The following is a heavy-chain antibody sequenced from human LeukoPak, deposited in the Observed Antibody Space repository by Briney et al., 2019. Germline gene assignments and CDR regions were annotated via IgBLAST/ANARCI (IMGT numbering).Heavy chain of an antibody. D-gene: IGHD6-19*01. CDR2: VWDDGSSQ. CDR3: AKDQWNPDF. J-gene: IGHJ4*02. CDR1: GFTFSSYG. V-gene: IGHV3-33*06. Sequence: PGSSLRLSCAASGFTFSSYGMHWVRQAPGKGLEWVAVVWDDGSSQNYADSVKGRFTISRDNSKNLVFLQMNSLRAEDTAVYYCAKDQWNPDFWGQGTLVSVSS.